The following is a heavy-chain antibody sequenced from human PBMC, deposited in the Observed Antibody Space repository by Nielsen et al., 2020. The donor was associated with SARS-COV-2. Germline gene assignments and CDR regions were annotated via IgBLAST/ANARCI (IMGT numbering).Heavy chain of an antibody. D-gene: IGHD5-12*01. Sequence: GESLKISCAASGFTFSSYWMSWVRPAPGKGLEWVANIKQDGSEKYYVDSVKGRFTISRDNAKNSLYLQINSLRAEDTAVYYCARRGHSGYRPYYFDYWGQGTLVTVSS. CDR3: ARRGHSGYRPYYFDY. V-gene: IGHV3-7*01. J-gene: IGHJ4*02. CDR1: GFTFSSYW. CDR2: IKQDGSEK.